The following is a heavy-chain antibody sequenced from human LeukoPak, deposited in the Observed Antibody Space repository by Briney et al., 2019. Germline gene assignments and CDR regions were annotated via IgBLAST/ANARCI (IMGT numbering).Heavy chain of an antibody. CDR2: INHSGST. J-gene: IGHJ6*04. V-gene: IGHV4-34*01. CDR3: ARVVGYCSGGSCYPLPYYYYGMDV. D-gene: IGHD2-15*01. Sequence: SETLSLTYAVYGGSFSGYYWSWIRQPPGKGLEWIGEINHSGSTNYNPSLKSRVTISVDTSKNQFSLKLSSVTAADTAVYYCARVVGYCSGGSCYPLPYYYYGMDVWGKGTTVTVSS. CDR1: GGSFSGYY.